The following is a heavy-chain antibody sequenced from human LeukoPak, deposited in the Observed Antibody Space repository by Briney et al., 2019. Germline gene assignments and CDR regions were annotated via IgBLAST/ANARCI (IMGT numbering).Heavy chain of an antibody. CDR2: INHSGST. Sequence: KPSETLSLTCAVYGGSFSGYYWSWIRQPPGKGLEWIGEINHSGSTNYSPSLRSRVTISIDTSKNQFSLRLRSVTAADTAMYFCARRGAYASGSYDHWGQGTRVTVSS. CDR1: GGSFSGYY. V-gene: IGHV4-34*01. J-gene: IGHJ4*02. CDR3: ARRGAYASGSYDH. D-gene: IGHD3-10*01.